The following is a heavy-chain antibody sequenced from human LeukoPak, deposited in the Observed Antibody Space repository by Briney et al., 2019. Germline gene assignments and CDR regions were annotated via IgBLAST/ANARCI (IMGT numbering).Heavy chain of an antibody. V-gene: IGHV4-59*08. CDR1: GVSISSYY. J-gene: IGHJ6*03. D-gene: IGHD2-15*01. CDR2: IYYSGRT. Sequence: SETLSLARTVSGVSISSYYWSWIRQPPGKGLEWIGYIYYSGRTNYNPSLKSRVTISVDTSKNQFSLKLSSVTAADTAVYYCARGSGRYYYYMDVWGKGTTVTVSS. CDR3: ARGSGRYYYYMDV.